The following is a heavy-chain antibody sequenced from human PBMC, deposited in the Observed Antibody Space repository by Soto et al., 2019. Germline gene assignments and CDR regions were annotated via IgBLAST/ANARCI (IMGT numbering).Heavy chain of an antibody. CDR1: GFTFSSYS. CDR3: ARVTASIAAAGTSEPPVAFDI. D-gene: IGHD6-13*01. V-gene: IGHV3-48*01. CDR2: ISSSSSTI. J-gene: IGHJ3*02. Sequence: GGSLRLSCAASGFTFSSYSMNWVRQAPGKGLEWVSYISSSSSTIYYADSVKGRFTISRDNAKNSLYLQMNSLRAEDTAVYYCARVTASIAAAGTSEPPVAFDIWGQGTMVTVSS.